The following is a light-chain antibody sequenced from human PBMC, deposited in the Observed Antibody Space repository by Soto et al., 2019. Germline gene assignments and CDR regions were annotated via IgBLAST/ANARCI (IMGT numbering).Light chain of an antibody. CDR3: QQYNIWPST. Sequence: DIVMTQSPDSLAVSLGERATINCKSSQSGFYSSNNKNYLAWYQQKPGQPPNLLIYCASTRESGVPDRFSGSGSGTDFTLTISSLQAEDVAVYYCQQYNIWPSTFGQGTKLEIK. CDR1: QSGFYSSNNKNY. V-gene: IGKV4-1*01. J-gene: IGKJ2*01. CDR2: CAS.